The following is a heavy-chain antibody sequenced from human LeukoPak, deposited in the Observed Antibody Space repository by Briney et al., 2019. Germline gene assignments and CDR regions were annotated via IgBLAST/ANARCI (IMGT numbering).Heavy chain of an antibody. Sequence: GGSLRLSCAASGFTFSSYSMNWVRQAPGKGLEWVSSISSSSSYIYYADSVKGRFTISRDNAKNSLYLQMNSLRAEDTAVYYCARDPLLLWFGELLSDDAFDIWGQGTMVTVSS. CDR1: GFTFSSYS. V-gene: IGHV3-21*01. CDR3: ARDPLLLWFGELLSDDAFDI. D-gene: IGHD3-10*01. J-gene: IGHJ3*02. CDR2: ISSSSSYI.